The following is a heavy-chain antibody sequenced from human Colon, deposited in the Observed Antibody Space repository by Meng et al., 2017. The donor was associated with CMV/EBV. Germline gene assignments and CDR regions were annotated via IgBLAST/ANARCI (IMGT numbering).Heavy chain of an antibody. V-gene: IGHV4-59*01. J-gene: IGHJ3*02. Sequence: SCTVSGGSISTYYWSWIRQPPGKGLEWLGDIYYSGRTTYNPALNSRVTISVDTSKNQFSLKLSSVTPADTAVYYCASLRSRNAFNIWGQGTMVTVSS. CDR2: IYYSGRT. CDR3: ASLRSRNAFNI. CDR1: GGSISTYY.